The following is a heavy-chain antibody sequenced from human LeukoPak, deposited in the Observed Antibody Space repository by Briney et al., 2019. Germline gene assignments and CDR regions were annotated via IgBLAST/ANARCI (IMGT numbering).Heavy chain of an antibody. D-gene: IGHD3-22*01. Sequence: SETLSLTCAVYGGTFSGYYWRWIRQPPGKGLEWIGEINHSGSTNYNPSLKSRVTISVDTSKNQFSLKLSSVTAADTAVYYCARALGYDSSGYPTPYYFDYWGQGTLVTVSS. CDR3: ARALGYDSSGYPTPYYFDY. CDR1: GGTFSGYY. CDR2: INHSGST. J-gene: IGHJ4*02. V-gene: IGHV4-34*01.